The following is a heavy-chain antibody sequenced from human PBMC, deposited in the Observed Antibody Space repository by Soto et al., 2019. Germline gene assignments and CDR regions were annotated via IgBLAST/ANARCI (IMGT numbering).Heavy chain of an antibody. V-gene: IGHV5-51*01. J-gene: IGHJ5*02. CDR1: GYSLPQYW. CDR2: IYPSDSDT. Sequence: GGSLKPYCHGAGYSLPQYWILWVRQVPGKSLEYMGTIYPSDSDTRYSPSIQSQVTISADKSISTAYLQWSSLKASDTAIYFCARHEFYGDYSSNCFDPWGQGTLVTVYS. D-gene: IGHD4-17*01. CDR3: ARHEFYGDYSSNCFDP.